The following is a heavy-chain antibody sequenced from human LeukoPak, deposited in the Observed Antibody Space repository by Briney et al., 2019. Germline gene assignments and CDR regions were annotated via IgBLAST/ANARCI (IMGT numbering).Heavy chain of an antibody. J-gene: IGHJ4*02. CDR1: GDSFIGSY. D-gene: IGHD3-10*01. CDR2: IYHSGTT. Sequence: PSETLSLTCTVSGDSFIGSYWSWLRQPPGKGLEWIGTIYHSGTTYYNPSLKSRVTIFVDASNNQFSLRLTSVAAADTGVYYCAGRMGSGTVPHFDYWGRGALVIVSS. V-gene: IGHV4-38-2*02. CDR3: AGRMGSGTVPHFDY.